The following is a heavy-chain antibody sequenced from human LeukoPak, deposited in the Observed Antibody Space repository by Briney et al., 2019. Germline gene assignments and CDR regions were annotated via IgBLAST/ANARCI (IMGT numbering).Heavy chain of an antibody. V-gene: IGHV1-8*03. Sequence: GASVKVSCKASGYTFTSYGINWVRQATGQGLEWMGWMNPNSGNTGYAQKFQGRVTITRNTSISTAYMELSSLRSEDTAVYYCARAPFDGWGSGRDFDYWGQGTLVTVSS. CDR3: ARAPFDGWGSGRDFDY. CDR1: GYTFTSYG. CDR2: MNPNSGNT. J-gene: IGHJ4*02. D-gene: IGHD3-9*01.